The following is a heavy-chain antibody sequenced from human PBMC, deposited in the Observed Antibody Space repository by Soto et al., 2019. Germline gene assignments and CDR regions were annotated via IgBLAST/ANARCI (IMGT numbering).Heavy chain of an antibody. CDR1: GDKFKNWV. CDR2: IIPLFGTT. D-gene: IGHD3-10*01. Sequence: QVQVVQSGVEVRRPGSSVKVSCKASGDKFKNWVISWVGQAPGQGLEWMGGIIPLFGTTDFAQRFQGRLTITTDESTTTAYMELSRLRSEDTATYYCAAELGFGKLSVVWGQGTTVIVSS. V-gene: IGHV1-69*01. J-gene: IGHJ6*02. CDR3: AAELGFGKLSVV.